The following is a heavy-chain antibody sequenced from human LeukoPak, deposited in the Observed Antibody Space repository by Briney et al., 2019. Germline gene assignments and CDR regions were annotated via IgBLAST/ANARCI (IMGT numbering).Heavy chain of an antibody. D-gene: IGHD3-9*01. CDR1: GGSISSSSYY. Sequence: SETLSLTCTVSGGSISSSSYYWGWIRQPPGKGLEWIGSPYYSGSTYYNPSLKSRVTISVDTSKNQFSLKLSSVTAADTVVYYCARQGRYPDWLLYYFDYWGQGALVTVSS. J-gene: IGHJ4*02. CDR3: ARQGRYPDWLLYYFDY. CDR2: PYYSGST. V-gene: IGHV4-39*01.